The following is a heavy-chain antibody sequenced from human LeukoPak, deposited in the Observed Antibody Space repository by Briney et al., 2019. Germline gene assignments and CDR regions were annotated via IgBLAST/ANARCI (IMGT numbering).Heavy chain of an antibody. V-gene: IGHV4-59*01. CDR3: ARVLVGAIETNWFDP. CDR1: GGSISSYY. J-gene: IGHJ5*02. CDR2: IYYSGST. D-gene: IGHD1-26*01. Sequence: SETLSFTCTVSGGSISSYYWSWIRQPPGKGLEWIGYIYYSGSTNYNPSLKSRVTISVDTSKNQFSLKLSSVTAADTAVYYCARVLVGAIETNWFDPWGQGTLVTVSS.